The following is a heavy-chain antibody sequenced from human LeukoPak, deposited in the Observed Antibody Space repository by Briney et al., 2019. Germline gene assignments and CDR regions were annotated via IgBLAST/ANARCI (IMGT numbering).Heavy chain of an antibody. J-gene: IGHJ4*02. D-gene: IGHD6-13*01. CDR3: AKPGAAAGPSGY. CDR2: ISYDGSNK. Sequence: PGGSLRLSCAASGFTFSSYAMHWVRQAPGKGLEWVAVISYDGSNKYYADSVKGGFTISRDNSKNTLYLQMNSLRAEDTAVYYCAKPGAAAGPSGYWGQGTLVTVSS. CDR1: GFTFSSYA. V-gene: IGHV3-30-3*02.